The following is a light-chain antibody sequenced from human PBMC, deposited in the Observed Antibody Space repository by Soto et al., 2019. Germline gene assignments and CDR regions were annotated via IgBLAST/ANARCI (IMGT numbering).Light chain of an antibody. V-gene: IGKV3-20*01. CDR2: GAS. CDR1: QSVSNNY. J-gene: IGKJ1*01. CDR3: QQYGSSGT. Sequence: EIVMTRSPVTLSASPGESATLSCRASQSVSNNYLAWYQQKPGQAPRLLIYGASNRATGIPDRFSGSGSGTDFTLTISRLEPEDFAVYYCQQYGSSGTFGQGTKVDIK.